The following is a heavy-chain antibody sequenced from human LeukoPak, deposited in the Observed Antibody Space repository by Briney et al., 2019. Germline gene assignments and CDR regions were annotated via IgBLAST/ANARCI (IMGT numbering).Heavy chain of an antibody. J-gene: IGHJ5*01. V-gene: IGHV3-74*01. CDR2: IKGDGSHT. D-gene: IGHD3-9*01. CDR3: VRDWDHFDFDS. CDR1: GFTFSNYW. Sequence: PGGSLRLSCAASGFTFSNYWMHWVRQAPGKGLVWVSRIKGDGSHTIYADSVKSRFTISRDNAKNTLYLQMRSLRAEDTAVYYCVRDWDHFDFDSWGQGTLVTVSS.